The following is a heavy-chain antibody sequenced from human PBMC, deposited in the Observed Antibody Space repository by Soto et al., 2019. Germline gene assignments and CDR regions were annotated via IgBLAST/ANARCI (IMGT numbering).Heavy chain of an antibody. Sequence: SETLSLTCTVSGGSISSGDYYWSWIRQPPGKGLEWIGYIYYSGSTYYNPSLKSRVTISVDTSKNQFSLKLSSVTAADTVVYYCAREPASGYDFYFDYWAQGTLVPVSS. D-gene: IGHD5-12*01. J-gene: IGHJ4*02. CDR1: GGSISSGDYY. V-gene: IGHV4-30-4*01. CDR2: IYYSGST. CDR3: AREPASGYDFYFDY.